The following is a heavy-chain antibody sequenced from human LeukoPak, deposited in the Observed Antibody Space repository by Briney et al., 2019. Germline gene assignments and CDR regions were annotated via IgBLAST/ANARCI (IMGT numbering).Heavy chain of an antibody. Sequence: GGSLRLSCAASGFTFSGSAMHWVRQASGKGLEWVGRIRSKANSCATAYAASVKGRFTISRDDSKNTAYLQMNSLKTEDTAVYYCTSRYSSGLNWFDPWGQGTLVTVSS. J-gene: IGHJ5*02. D-gene: IGHD6-19*01. CDR2: IRSKANSCAT. V-gene: IGHV3-73*01. CDR1: GFTFSGSA. CDR3: TSRYSSGLNWFDP.